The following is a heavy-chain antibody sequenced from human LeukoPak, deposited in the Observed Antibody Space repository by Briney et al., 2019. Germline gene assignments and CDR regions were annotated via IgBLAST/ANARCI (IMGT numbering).Heavy chain of an antibody. Sequence: ASVKVSCKASGYTFTDNHMYWIRQAPGQGLKCMGWISPNSGGTNYAQKFQGRITMTGDTSISTGYMELSSLRSDDTAVYYCARELGRNAFDVWGQGTMVTVSS. CDR3: ARELGRNAFDV. CDR2: ISPNSGGT. J-gene: IGHJ3*01. V-gene: IGHV1-2*02. D-gene: IGHD7-27*01. CDR1: GYTFTDNH.